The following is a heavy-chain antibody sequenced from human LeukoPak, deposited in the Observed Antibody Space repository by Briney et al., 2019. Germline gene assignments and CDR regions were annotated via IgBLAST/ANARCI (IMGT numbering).Heavy chain of an antibody. V-gene: IGHV3-49*03. CDR1: GFTLGDYA. CDR2: IRSKAYGETA. J-gene: IGHJ4*02. CDR3: TRDRGAYNLYDY. D-gene: IGHD1-1*01. Sequence: GGSLRLSCTASGFTLGDYAMSWIRQAPGKGLEWVGFIRSKAYGETADYAASVKGRFTISRDDSKAIAYLQMNSLKTEDTAVYHCTRDRGAYNLYDYWGQGTLVTVSS.